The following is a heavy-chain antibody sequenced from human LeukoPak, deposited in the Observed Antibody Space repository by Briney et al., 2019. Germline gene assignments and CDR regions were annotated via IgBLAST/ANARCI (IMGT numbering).Heavy chain of an antibody. Sequence: SETLSLTCTVSGGSISSSSYYWGWIRQPPGKGLEWIGSIYYSGSTYYNPSLKSRVTISVDTSKNRFSLKLSSVTAADTAVYYRARQWYYGSGSYVNKFDYWGQGTLVTVSS. V-gene: IGHV4-39*01. CDR3: ARQWYYGSGSYVNKFDY. J-gene: IGHJ4*02. CDR1: GGSISSSSYY. CDR2: IYYSGST. D-gene: IGHD3-10*01.